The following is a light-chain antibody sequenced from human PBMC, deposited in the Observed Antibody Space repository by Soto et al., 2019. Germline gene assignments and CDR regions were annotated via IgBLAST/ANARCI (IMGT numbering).Light chain of an antibody. Sequence: QSVLTQPASVSGSPGQSLTISCTGTSSDLAIYNYVSWYQKQPCKAPKLMIYQVTNRPSGVSNRFSGSRSGNTDSLTISGLQAEDEADYDGISYTDSSNYVFGTVTKLTVL. CDR3: ISYTDSSNYV. CDR1: SSDLAIYNY. J-gene: IGLJ1*01. V-gene: IGLV2-14*01. CDR2: QVT.